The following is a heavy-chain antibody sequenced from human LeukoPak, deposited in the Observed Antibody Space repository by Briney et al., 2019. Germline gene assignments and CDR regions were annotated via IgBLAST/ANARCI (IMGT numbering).Heavy chain of an antibody. Sequence: SETLSLTCTVSGGSFSSYYWSWIRQPPGKGLEWFGKIYYSGSTNYNPSLKSRVTISVDTSKNQFSLKLSSVTAADTAVYYCARDPHCSSTSCYTAAFDIWGQGTMVTVSS. V-gene: IGHV4-59*01. CDR2: IYYSGST. J-gene: IGHJ3*02. CDR1: GGSFSSYY. CDR3: ARDPHCSSTSCYTAAFDI. D-gene: IGHD2-2*02.